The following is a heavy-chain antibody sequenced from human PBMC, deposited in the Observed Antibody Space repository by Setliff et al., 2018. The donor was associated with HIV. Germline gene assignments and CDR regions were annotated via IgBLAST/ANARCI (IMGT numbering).Heavy chain of an antibody. Sequence: ASVKVSCKASGYTFTSYYMHWVRQAPGQGLEWMGIINPSGGSTSYAQKFQGRVTMTRDTSTSTVYMELSSLRSEDTAVYYCARNPRIAVAGTDYYYYMDVWGKWTTVTVSS. V-gene: IGHV1-46*01. CDR1: GYTFTSYY. CDR3: ARNPRIAVAGTDYYYYMDV. CDR2: INPSGGST. J-gene: IGHJ6*03. D-gene: IGHD6-19*01.